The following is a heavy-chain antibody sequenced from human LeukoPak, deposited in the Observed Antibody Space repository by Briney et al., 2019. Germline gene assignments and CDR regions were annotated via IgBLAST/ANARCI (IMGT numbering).Heavy chain of an antibody. J-gene: IGHJ4*02. CDR3: VRGGGYGDYPDY. Sequence: HSGGSLRLSCSASGFIFSTYAMHWVRQAPGKGLEYVSVISEGGGSTSYADSVKGRFTISRDNSKNTLYLQMTSLRPDDTAVYYCVRGGGYGDYPDYGGQGTLVTVSS. V-gene: IGHV3-64D*09. CDR1: GFIFSTYA. CDR2: ISEGGGST. D-gene: IGHD4-17*01.